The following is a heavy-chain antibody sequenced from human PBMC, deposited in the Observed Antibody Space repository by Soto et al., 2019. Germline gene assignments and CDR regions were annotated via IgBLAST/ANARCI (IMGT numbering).Heavy chain of an antibody. CDR3: AAARCSGGSCYYYYYGMDV. CDR1: GFTFTSSA. Sequence: SVKVSCKASGFTFTSSAMQWVRQARGQRLEWIGWIVVGSGNTNYAQKFQERVTITRDMSTSTAYMELSSLRSEDTAVYYCAAARCSGGSCYYYYYGMDVWGQGTTVTVSS. J-gene: IGHJ6*02. D-gene: IGHD2-15*01. CDR2: IVVGSGNT. V-gene: IGHV1-58*02.